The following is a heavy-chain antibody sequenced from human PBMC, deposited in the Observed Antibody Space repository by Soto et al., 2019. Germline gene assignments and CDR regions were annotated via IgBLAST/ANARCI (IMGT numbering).Heavy chain of an antibody. Sequence: LRLSCVASGFTFNNYAMSWVRQAPGEGLQWVSGINNSGGGTYYAGSVKGRFTISRENSKNTLYLQMNSLTAEDTAIYYCATYSVSPAAIPYYWGQGTLVTVSS. CDR2: INNSGGGT. V-gene: IGHV3-23*01. D-gene: IGHD2-2*01. J-gene: IGHJ4*02. CDR1: GFTFNNYA. CDR3: ATYSVSPAAIPYY.